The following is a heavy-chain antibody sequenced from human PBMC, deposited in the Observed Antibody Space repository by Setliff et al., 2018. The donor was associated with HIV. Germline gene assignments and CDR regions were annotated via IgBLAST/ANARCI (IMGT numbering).Heavy chain of an antibody. CDR3: ARHVTVVAYFETLAGSFNY. D-gene: IGHD2-21*01. V-gene: IGHV4-39*01. J-gene: IGHJ4*02. CDR2: MYYSGST. Sequence: SETLSLTCTVSGGSISSGTYYWGWIRQPPGKGLEYIGTMYYSGSTYYNPSLRSRVTISVDTSKNHISLRLSSVTAADTAVYYCARHVTVVAYFETLAGSFNYWGQGTLVTVSA. CDR1: GGSISSGTYY.